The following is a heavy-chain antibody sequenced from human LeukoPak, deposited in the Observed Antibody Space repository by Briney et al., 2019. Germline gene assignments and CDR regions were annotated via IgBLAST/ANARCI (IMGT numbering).Heavy chain of an antibody. CDR1: GGTFSSYA. Sequence: KASGGTFSSYAIRGVRQAPGQGLEGMVVIIPFFPTANYPHNFQGSVTITTDESTSTAYMELSSLRSEDTPVYYCARNRGSSNAFDIWGQGTMVTVSS. D-gene: IGHD6-6*01. CDR3: ARNRGSSNAFDI. CDR2: IIPFFPTA. V-gene: IGHV1-69*05. J-gene: IGHJ3*02.